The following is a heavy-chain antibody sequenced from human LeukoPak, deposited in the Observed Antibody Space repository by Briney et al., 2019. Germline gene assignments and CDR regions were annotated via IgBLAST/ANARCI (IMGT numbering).Heavy chain of an antibody. CDR3: ARDGSSWYFDY. CDR1: GFTFSSYG. J-gene: IGHJ4*02. V-gene: IGHV3-30*03. CDR2: ISYDGSNK. D-gene: IGHD6-13*01. Sequence: GRSLRLSCAASGFTFSSYGMHWVRQAPGKGLEWVAVISYDGSNKYYADSVKGRFTISRDNSKNTLYLQMNSLRAGDTAVYYCARDGSSWYFDYWGQGTLVTVSS.